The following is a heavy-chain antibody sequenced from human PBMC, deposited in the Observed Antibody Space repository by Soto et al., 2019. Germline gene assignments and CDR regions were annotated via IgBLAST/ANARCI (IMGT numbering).Heavy chain of an antibody. D-gene: IGHD1-26*01. J-gene: IGHJ4*02. V-gene: IGHV3-23*01. CDR1: GFTFSSYD. CDR2: IGVYANT. CDR3: AKESTVGSPGDYFDS. Sequence: EVELLESGGDLVQPGGSLRLSRAASGFTFSSYDMNWVRQAPGKGLEWVSAIGVYANTYYADSVKGRFTISRDDSRNTVHLQLNSLRVDDTAVYYCAKESTVGSPGDYFDSWGQGTLVTVSS.